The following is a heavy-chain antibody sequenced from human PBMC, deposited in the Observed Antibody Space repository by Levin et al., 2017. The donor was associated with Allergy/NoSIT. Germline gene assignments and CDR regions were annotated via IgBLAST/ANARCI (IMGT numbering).Heavy chain of an antibody. V-gene: IGHV1-3*01. Sequence: PAASVKVSCKASGYTFTSYAMHWVRQAPGQRLEWMGWINAGNGNTKYSQKFQGRVTITRDTSASTAYMELSSLRSEDTAVYYCARVGEYSGYDLGAFDIWGQGTMVTVSS. CDR1: GYTFTSYA. D-gene: IGHD5-12*01. CDR3: ARVGEYSGYDLGAFDI. J-gene: IGHJ3*02. CDR2: INAGNGNT.